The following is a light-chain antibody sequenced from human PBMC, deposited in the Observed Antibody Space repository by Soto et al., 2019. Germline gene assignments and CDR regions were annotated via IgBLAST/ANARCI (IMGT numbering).Light chain of an antibody. CDR3: QQYDNLLT. V-gene: IGKV1-33*01. Sequence: DIQMTQSPSSLSASVGDRVTITCQASQDISNYLNWYQQKPGEAPKLMIYNESNLQTGVPSRFSGSGSGTDFTFTINSLQPEDVATYYCQQYDNLLTFGGGTKVEIK. CDR2: NES. CDR1: QDISNY. J-gene: IGKJ4*01.